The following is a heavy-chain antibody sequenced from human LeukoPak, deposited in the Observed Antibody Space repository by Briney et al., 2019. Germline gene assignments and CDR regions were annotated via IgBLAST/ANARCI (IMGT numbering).Heavy chain of an antibody. CDR1: GFMFRRAW. CDR3: ATISSPLDY. CDR2: INEDGSET. V-gene: IGHV3-7*01. Sequence: PGGSLRLSCAASGFMFRRAWMSWVRQAPGKGLEWVANINEDGSETNVVESVKGRFTISRDNAKNSVYLQMNSLRVEDTAMYYCATISSPLDYWGQGTLVTVSS. J-gene: IGHJ4*02. D-gene: IGHD2-15*01.